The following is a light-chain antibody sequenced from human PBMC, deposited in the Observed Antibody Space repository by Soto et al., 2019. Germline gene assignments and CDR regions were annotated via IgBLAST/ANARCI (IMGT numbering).Light chain of an antibody. CDR3: IQALPTRLT. J-gene: IGKJ3*01. CDR2: LGS. CDR1: QSLLHSNGYNY. Sequence: DIVMTQSPLSLPVTPGEPASISCRSSQSLLHSNGYNYLNWYLQKPGQSPQLLTFLGSKRASGVADTFGVSESGTDFTRQNGRVEVEDVGVYYCIQALPTRLTFGARTKVDI. V-gene: IGKV2-28*01.